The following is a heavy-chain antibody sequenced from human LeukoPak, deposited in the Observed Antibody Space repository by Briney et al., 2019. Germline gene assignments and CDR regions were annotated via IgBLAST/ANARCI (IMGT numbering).Heavy chain of an antibody. CDR3: AREESITRTFDY. D-gene: IGHD3-10*01. CDR2: IYYSGST. J-gene: IGHJ4*02. CDR1: GGSISSYY. V-gene: IGHV4-59*01. Sequence: SETLSLTCTVSGGSISSYYWSWIRQPPGRGLEWIGYIYYSGSTNYNPSLKSRVTISVDTSKKQASLKLSSMTAADTAVYYCAREESITRTFDYWGQGALVTVSS.